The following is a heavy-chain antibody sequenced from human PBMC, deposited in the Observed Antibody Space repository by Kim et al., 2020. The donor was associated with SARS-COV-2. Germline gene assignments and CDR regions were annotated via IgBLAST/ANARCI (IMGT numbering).Heavy chain of an antibody. J-gene: IGHJ6*02. CDR1: GGTFSSYA. V-gene: IGHV1-69*13. Sequence: PVKVSCKASGGTFSSYAISWVRQAPGQGLEWMGGIIPIFGTANYAQKFQGRVTITADESTSTAYMELSSLRSEDTAVYYCARVLGIAAAIGFYGMDVWGQGTTVTVSS. CDR2: IIPIFGTA. D-gene: IGHD6-13*01. CDR3: ARVLGIAAAIGFYGMDV.